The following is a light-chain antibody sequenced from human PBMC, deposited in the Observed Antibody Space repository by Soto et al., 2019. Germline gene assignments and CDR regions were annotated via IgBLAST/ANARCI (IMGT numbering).Light chain of an antibody. Sequence: DIQMTQSPSSLSASVGDRVTITCRASQSITISLHWYQQKPGKAPKLLIYAASTLPSGVPSRFSGSGSGTDFTLNISSLQPEDFATYYCQQTYSTPYTFGQGTRLEIK. CDR2: AAS. V-gene: IGKV1-39*01. J-gene: IGKJ2*01. CDR1: QSITIS. CDR3: QQTYSTPYT.